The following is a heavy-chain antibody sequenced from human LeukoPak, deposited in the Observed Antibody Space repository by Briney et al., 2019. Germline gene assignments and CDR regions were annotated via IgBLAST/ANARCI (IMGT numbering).Heavy chain of an antibody. CDR1: GGSISSSSYY. Sequence: PSETLSLTCTVSGGSISSSSYYWGWIRQPPGKGLEWIGSIYYSGSTYYNPSLKSRVTISVDTSKNQFSLKLSSVTAADTAVYYCARGSSMSYYDSSGCRYYFDYWGQGTLVTVSS. CDR3: ARGSSMSYYDSSGCRYYFDY. V-gene: IGHV4-39*01. D-gene: IGHD3-22*01. CDR2: IYYSGST. J-gene: IGHJ4*02.